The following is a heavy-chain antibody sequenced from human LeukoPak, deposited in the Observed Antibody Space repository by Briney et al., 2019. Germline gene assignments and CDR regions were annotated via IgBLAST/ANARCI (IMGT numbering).Heavy chain of an antibody. CDR1: GYTFTDYN. Sequence: ASVKVSCKASGYTFTDYNIHWVRQAPGQGLEWMAWVTPNSGATDYAQQFQGRVTLTRDTSIRTAYMELNNLISDDTAVYYCARGRSLFYGGNSPYVDVWGKGTTVTVSS. J-gene: IGHJ6*03. V-gene: IGHV1-2*02. CDR2: VTPNSGAT. CDR3: ARGRSLFYGGNSPYVDV. D-gene: IGHD4-23*01.